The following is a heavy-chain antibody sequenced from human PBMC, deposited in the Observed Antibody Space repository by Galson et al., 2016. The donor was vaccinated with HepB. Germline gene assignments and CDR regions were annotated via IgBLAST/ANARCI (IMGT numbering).Heavy chain of an antibody. Sequence: SLRLSCAASGFSFSTYWVAWVRQAPGKGLEWVANIKEDGSETFYADSVKGRFSISRDNAKNSVYLQMNSLRAEDTAVYHCLGFGYWGQGTLVTVSS. V-gene: IGHV3-7*01. CDR2: IKEDGSET. J-gene: IGHJ4*02. D-gene: IGHD3-10*01. CDR1: GFSFSTYW. CDR3: LGFGY.